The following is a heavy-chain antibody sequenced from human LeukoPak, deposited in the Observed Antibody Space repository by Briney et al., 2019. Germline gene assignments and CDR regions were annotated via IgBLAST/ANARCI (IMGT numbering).Heavy chain of an antibody. J-gene: IGHJ4*02. CDR2: ISTSSSTK. V-gene: IGHV3-48*04. CDR1: GFTFSSYT. CDR3: ARYGNSWNLDY. D-gene: IGHD1-1*01. Sequence: GGSLRLSCAASGFTFSSYTMKWVRQAPGKGLEWVSHISTSSSTKYCASSVKGGFTISRDNAKNSLYLQMNSRRADDTAVYYCARYGNSWNLDYWGQGTLVTVSS.